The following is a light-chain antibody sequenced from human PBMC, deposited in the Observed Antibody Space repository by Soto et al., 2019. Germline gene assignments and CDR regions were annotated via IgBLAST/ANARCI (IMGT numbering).Light chain of an antibody. J-gene: IGLJ1*01. Sequence: QSVLTQPPSVSGAPGQRVTISCTGSSSNIGAGYDVHWYQQLPGTAPKLLIYGNSNRPSGVPDRFSGSKSGTSASLAITGLHAEDEADYYCQSYDSSLSAPYVFGTGTQLTVL. CDR1: SSNIGAGYD. V-gene: IGLV1-40*01. CDR3: QSYDSSLSAPYV. CDR2: GNS.